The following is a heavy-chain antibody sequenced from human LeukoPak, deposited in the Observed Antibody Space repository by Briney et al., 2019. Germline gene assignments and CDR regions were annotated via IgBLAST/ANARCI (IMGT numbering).Heavy chain of an antibody. CDR1: GYSISSGYY. Sequence: SETLSLTCTVSGYSISSGYYWGWIRQPPGKGLEWIGGIYHSGSTYYNPSLKSRVTISVDTSKNQFSLKLSSMTAADAAVYYCARDRSIQYQLLVYWFDPWGQGTLVTVSS. V-gene: IGHV4-38-2*02. CDR3: ARDRSIQYQLLVYWFDP. CDR2: IYHSGST. D-gene: IGHD2-2*01. J-gene: IGHJ5*02.